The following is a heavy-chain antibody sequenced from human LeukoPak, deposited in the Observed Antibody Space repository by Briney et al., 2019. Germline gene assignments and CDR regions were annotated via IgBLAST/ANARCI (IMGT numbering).Heavy chain of an antibody. CDR1: GGSFSGYF. V-gene: IGHV4-34*01. J-gene: IGHJ4*02. CDR3: ARGGDCSSASCTNEY. D-gene: IGHD2-2*01. Sequence: PSETLSLTCAVYGGSFSGYFWSWIRQSPGKGLEWIGGINHGGSTHYNPSLKSRVTISVDTSKNQFSLKQSSVTAADTAVYYCARGGDCSSASCTNEYWGQGTLVTVSS. CDR2: INHGGST.